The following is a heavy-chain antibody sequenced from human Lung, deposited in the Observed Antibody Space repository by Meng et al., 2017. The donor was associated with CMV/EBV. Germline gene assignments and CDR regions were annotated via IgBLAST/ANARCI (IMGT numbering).Heavy chain of an antibody. V-gene: IGHV3-23*03. J-gene: IGHJ6*02. Sequence: GGSXRLSCAASGFTFSSYVMSWVRQAPGKGLEWVSVIYSGGTSTQYADSVKGRFTISRDNSKNTLFLQMNSLRAEDTAVYYCAKEACSTTSCYYNYYYGLDVWXQGTXVTVSS. CDR3: AKEACSTTSCYYNYYYGLDV. CDR1: GFTFSSYV. CDR2: IYSGGTST. D-gene: IGHD2-2*01.